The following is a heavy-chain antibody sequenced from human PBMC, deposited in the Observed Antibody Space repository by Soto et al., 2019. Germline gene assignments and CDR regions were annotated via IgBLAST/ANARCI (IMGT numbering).Heavy chain of an antibody. CDR3: TRERIGELSYYYGMDV. Sequence: GESLKISCKGSGYNFTNYWINWVRQMPVKGLEWMWTIDPTDSYPNYSPSFQGHVTISADKSINTAHLRWSSLKTEDTAVYYCTRERIGELSYYYGMDVWGQGTTVTVSS. CDR2: IDPTDSYP. D-gene: IGHD3-10*01. CDR1: GYNFTNYW. J-gene: IGHJ6*02. V-gene: IGHV5-10-1*01.